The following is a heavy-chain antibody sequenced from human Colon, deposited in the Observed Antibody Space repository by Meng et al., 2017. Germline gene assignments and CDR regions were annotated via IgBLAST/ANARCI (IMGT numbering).Heavy chain of an antibody. CDR2: ISTSGGHT. CDR3: AKAKDAGSGSKYSDY. CDR1: GFTVSSFA. Sequence: GESLKIPCAAPGFTVSSFAMSWVRQAPGKGLEWVSVISTSGGHTYFADSVKGLFTISRDNSKNTLYLQMNNLRAEDTAVYYCAKAKDAGSGSKYSDYWGQGTLVTVSS. J-gene: IGHJ4*02. D-gene: IGHD1-26*01. V-gene: IGHV3-23*01.